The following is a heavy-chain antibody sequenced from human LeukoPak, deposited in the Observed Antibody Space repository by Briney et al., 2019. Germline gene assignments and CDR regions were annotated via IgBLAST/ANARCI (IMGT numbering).Heavy chain of an antibody. CDR2: ISYDGSNK. CDR1: GFTFSSYG. V-gene: IGHV3-30*18. J-gene: IGHJ4*02. D-gene: IGHD6-19*01. Sequence: GRSLRLSCAASGFTFSSYGMHWVRQAPGKGLEGVAVISYDGSNKYYADSVKGRFTISRDNSKNTLYLQMNSLRAEDTAVYYCAKDHSSGWETRLDYWGQGTLVTVSS. CDR3: AKDHSSGWETRLDY.